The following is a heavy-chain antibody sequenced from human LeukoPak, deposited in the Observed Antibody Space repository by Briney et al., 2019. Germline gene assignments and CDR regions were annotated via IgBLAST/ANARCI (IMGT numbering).Heavy chain of an antibody. J-gene: IGHJ4*02. CDR3: AKVIYSNYGYFDY. V-gene: IGHV3-30*02. CDR1: GFTFSNYG. D-gene: IGHD4-11*01. CDR2: ISFDGSQK. Sequence: GGSLRLSCAASGFTFSNYGMHWVRQAPGKGLEWVALISFDGSQKYYADSVKGRFTISRDNSKSTVYLQMNSLRVEDAAVYYCAKVIYSNYGYFDYWGQGTLVTVSS.